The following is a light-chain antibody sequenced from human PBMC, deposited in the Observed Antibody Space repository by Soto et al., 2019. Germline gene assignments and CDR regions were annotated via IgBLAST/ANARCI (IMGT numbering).Light chain of an antibody. CDR2: EVS. J-gene: IGLJ2*01. CDR1: SSDVGGYNY. V-gene: IGLV2-14*01. Sequence: QSALTQPASVSGSPGQSITISCTGTSSDVGGYNYVSWYQQHPGKAPKLMIYEVSNRPSGVSNRFSGSKSGNTASLTISGLQAEXEADYYCSSYTSSSTLVFGGGTQLTVL. CDR3: SSYTSSSTLV.